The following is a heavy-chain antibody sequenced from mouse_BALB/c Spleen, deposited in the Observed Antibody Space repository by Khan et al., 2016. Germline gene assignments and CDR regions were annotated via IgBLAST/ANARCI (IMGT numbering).Heavy chain of an antibody. CDR1: GFTFSSFG. V-gene: IGHV5-17*02. Sequence: EVELVESGGGLVQPGGSRRLSCAASGFTFSSFGMHWVRQAPEKGLEWVAYISSDSSTIYYADTVKGRFTISSDNPKNTRFLQMPSLRSEDTAMYFCSRPPYYAMDYWGQATSVTFSS. CDR2: ISSDSSTI. CDR3: SRPPYYAMDY. J-gene: IGHJ4*01.